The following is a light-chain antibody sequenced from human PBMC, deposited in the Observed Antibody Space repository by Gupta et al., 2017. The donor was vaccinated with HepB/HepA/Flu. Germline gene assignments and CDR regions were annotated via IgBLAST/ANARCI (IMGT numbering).Light chain of an antibody. CDR3: AAWDDSLNGWV. CDR2: SNN. V-gene: IGLV1-44*01. CDR1: SSNIGSNT. Sequence: QSVLTQPPSASGPPGHRVTISCSGISSNIGSNTVTWYQHLPGTAPKLLIYSNNKRRSGVPDRFSGSKSGTSAALAISGLQAEDEADYYCAAWDDSLNGWVFGGGTKLTVL. J-gene: IGLJ3*02.